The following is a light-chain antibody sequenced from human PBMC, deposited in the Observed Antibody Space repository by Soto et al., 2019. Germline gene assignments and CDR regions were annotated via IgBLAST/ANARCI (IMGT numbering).Light chain of an antibody. J-gene: IGLJ2*01. CDR1: VRDIGYYNY. V-gene: IGLV2-14*03. Sequence: QSALTQPASVSGSPGQSITISCTGTVRDIGYYNYVSWYQRHPGKAPKLMIYDVSVRPSGVSIRFSGYKSGNTASLTISGLQSDDEADYYCTSYTGSNTLLFGGGTKLTVL. CDR2: DVS. CDR3: TSYTGSNTLL.